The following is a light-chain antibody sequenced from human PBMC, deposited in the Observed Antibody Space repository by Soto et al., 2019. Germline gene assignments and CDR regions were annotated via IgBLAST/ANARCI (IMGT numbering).Light chain of an antibody. V-gene: IGKV1-39*01. CDR1: QSISTY. Sequence: DIQMTQSPSSLSASVGDRVTITCRAGQSISTYLNWYQQKSGKAPKLLISAASSLQSGVPSRFSGSGSGTDFTLTISRLEPEDFAVYYCQQYGSSGTFGQGTKVDIK. J-gene: IGKJ1*01. CDR2: AAS. CDR3: QQYGSSGT.